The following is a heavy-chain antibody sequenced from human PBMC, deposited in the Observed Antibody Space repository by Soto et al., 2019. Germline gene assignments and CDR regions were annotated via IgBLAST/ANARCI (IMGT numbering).Heavy chain of an antibody. CDR2: ISSSSSYI. D-gene: IGHD3-22*01. CDR1: GFTFSSYS. V-gene: IGHV3-21*01. CDR3: ARDGPHYYDSSGYIDY. Sequence: PGESLKISCAASGFTFSSYSMNWVRQAPGKGLEWVSSISSSSSYIYYADSVKGRFTISRDNAKNSLYLQMNSLRAEDTAVYYCARDGPHYYDSSGYIDYWGQGTLVTVSS. J-gene: IGHJ4*02.